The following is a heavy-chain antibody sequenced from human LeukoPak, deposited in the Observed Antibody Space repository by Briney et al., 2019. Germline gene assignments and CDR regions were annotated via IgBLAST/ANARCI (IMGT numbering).Heavy chain of an antibody. D-gene: IGHD3-16*01. V-gene: IGHV4-4*07. CDR3: ARAPTRYYDYVWGSYTDAFDV. J-gene: IGHJ3*01. CDR2: IYTSGST. CDR1: GGSISSYY. Sequence: SETLSLTCTVSGGSISSYYWSWIRQPAGKGLEWIGRIYTSGSTNYNPSLKSRVTISVDTSKNQFSLKLSSVTAADTAVYYCARAPTRYYDYVWGSYTDAFDVWGQGTMVTVSS.